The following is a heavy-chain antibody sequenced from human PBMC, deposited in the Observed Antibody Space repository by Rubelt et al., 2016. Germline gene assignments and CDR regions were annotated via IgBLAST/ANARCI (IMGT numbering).Heavy chain of an antibody. CDR2: INRDGSSR. V-gene: IGHV3-74*01. J-gene: IGHJ1*01. CDR3: ARDWYGAIEC. Sequence: EVQLVESGGGLVQPGGSLRLSCAASGSSFSTSWMPWVRQVPGKGLVWVSRINRDGSSRTYEDSVKGRFTICRDNDRNMLFLQMKSVRVEDTAVYYCARDWYGAIECWGQGTLVTVSP. D-gene: IGHD4/OR15-4a*01. CDR1: GSSFSTSW.